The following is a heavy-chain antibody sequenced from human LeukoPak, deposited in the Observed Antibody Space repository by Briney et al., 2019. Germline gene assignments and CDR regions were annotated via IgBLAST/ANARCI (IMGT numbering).Heavy chain of an antibody. J-gene: IGHJ4*02. CDR3: ASTIRYFDWLLAFDY. Sequence: GESLKISCKGSGYSFTSYWIGWVRQMPGKGLEWMGIIYPGDSDTRYGPSFQGQVTISADKSISTAYLQWSSLKASDTAMYYCASTIRYFDWLLAFDYWGQGTLVTVSS. CDR2: IYPGDSDT. V-gene: IGHV5-51*01. CDR1: GYSFTSYW. D-gene: IGHD3-9*01.